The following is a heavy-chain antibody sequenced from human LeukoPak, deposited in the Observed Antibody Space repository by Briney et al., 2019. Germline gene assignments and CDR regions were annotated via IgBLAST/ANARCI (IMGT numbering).Heavy chain of an antibody. J-gene: IGHJ1*01. CDR3: AGAGIAVAGNAEYFQH. CDR1: GYIFTSYW. V-gene: IGHV5-10-1*01. CDR2: IDPSDSYT. Sequence: GESLKISCQGSGYIFTSYWLSWVRQMPGKGLELMGRIDPSDSYTNYSPSFQGHVPISADKSISTAYLQWSSLKAADTAMYYCAGAGIAVAGNAEYFQHWGQGTLVSVS. D-gene: IGHD6-19*01.